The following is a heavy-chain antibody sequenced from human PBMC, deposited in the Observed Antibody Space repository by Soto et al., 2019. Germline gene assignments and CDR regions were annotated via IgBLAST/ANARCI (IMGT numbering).Heavy chain of an antibody. J-gene: IGHJ4*02. CDR1: GFTFSNYS. CDR2: ISRDGDKK. D-gene: IGHD5-12*01. Sequence: QSGGSLRLSCAASGFTFSNYSMHWVRQAPGKGLEWVAVISRDGDKKYYADSVKGRFTISRDNSKNTLYLQMNSLRPEDTAVHYCARGWGVATLGYWGQGTQVTVSS. V-gene: IGHV3-30-3*01. CDR3: ARGWGVATLGY.